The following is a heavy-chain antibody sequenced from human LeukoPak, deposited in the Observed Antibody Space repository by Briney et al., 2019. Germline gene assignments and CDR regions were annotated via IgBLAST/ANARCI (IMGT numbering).Heavy chain of an antibody. Sequence: GGSLRLSCGASGFIFDAHDMHWVRQAPGKGLEWVAFIRSDGYHTYYADSVKGRFTITRDNSKNTLYLQMNSLRLEDMALYYCAKPSGSGVDYWGRGTRVTVSS. D-gene: IGHD1-26*01. CDR3: AKPSGSGVDY. CDR1: GFIFDAHD. CDR2: IRSDGYHT. J-gene: IGHJ4*02. V-gene: IGHV3-30*02.